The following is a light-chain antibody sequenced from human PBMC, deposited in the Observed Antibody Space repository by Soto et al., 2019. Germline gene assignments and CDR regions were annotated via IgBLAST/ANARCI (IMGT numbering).Light chain of an antibody. V-gene: IGKV1-5*01. J-gene: IGKJ5*01. CDR2: VXA. Sequence: DIHMTQSPSTLSSSVGDIVPLTXRASHSINDLLSWSQQNPGXAPKXXXDVXASLERGGPSRFSGSGSGTEFPLTISSLQPEDFATYYSQQYKNYTWTFGQGTRLEIK. CDR3: QQYKNYTWT. CDR1: HSINDL.